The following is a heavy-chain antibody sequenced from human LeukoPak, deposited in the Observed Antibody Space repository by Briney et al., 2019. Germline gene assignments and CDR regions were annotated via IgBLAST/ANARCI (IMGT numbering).Heavy chain of an antibody. J-gene: IGHJ5*02. CDR2: INPNSGGT. V-gene: IGHV1-2*06. D-gene: IGHD1-1*01. Sequence: ASVKVSCKASGYTFTGYYMHWVRQAPRQGLEWMGRINPNSGGTNYAQKFQGRVTMTRDTSISTAYMELSRLRSDDTAVYYCARGRPRLFVEGGNWFDPWRQGTLVTVSS. CDR1: GYTFTGYY. CDR3: ARGRPRLFVEGGNWFDP.